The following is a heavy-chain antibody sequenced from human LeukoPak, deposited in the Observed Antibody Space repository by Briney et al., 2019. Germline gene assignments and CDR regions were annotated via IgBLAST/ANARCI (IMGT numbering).Heavy chain of an antibody. Sequence: SETLSLTCAVYGGSFSGYYWSWIRQPPGKGLEWIGEINHSGSTNYNPSLKSRVTISVDTSKNQFSLKLSSVTAADTAVYYCARDSSGWYGTVPYFDYWGQGTLVTVSS. CDR1: GGSFSGYY. D-gene: IGHD6-19*01. J-gene: IGHJ4*02. CDR3: ARDSSGWYGTVPYFDY. V-gene: IGHV4-34*01. CDR2: INHSGST.